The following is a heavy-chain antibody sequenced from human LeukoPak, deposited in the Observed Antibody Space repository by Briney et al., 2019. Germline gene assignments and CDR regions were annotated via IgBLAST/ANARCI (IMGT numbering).Heavy chain of an antibody. CDR3: AKDMGASLYYYGLDV. CDR1: GFTFDDYA. Sequence: GRSLRLSCAASGFTFDDYAMHWVRQAPGKGLEWVSGISWSSGTIGYADSVKGRFTISRDNAKNSLYLQMNSLRAEDTALYYCAKDMGASLYYYGLDVWGQGTTVTVSS. J-gene: IGHJ6*02. V-gene: IGHV3-9*01. CDR2: ISWSSGTI.